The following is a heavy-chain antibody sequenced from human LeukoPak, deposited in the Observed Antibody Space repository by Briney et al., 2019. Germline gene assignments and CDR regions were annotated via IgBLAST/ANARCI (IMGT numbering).Heavy chain of an antibody. CDR2: INTNSGGT. CDR3: ARGSGYCSSTSCYGVNWFDP. Sequence: GASVKVSCKASGYTFTGYYMHWVRQAPGQGLEWMGWINTNSGGTNYAQKFQGRVTMTRDTSISTAYMELSRLRSDDTAVYYCARGSGYCSSTSCYGVNWFDPWGQGTLVTVSS. J-gene: IGHJ5*02. V-gene: IGHV1-2*02. D-gene: IGHD2-2*03. CDR1: GYTFTGYY.